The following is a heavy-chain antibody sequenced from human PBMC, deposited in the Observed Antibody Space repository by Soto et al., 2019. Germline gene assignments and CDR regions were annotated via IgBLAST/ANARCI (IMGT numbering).Heavy chain of an antibody. CDR1: GFTFSSYA. CDR3: AKDRSRPGDIVATIGIFDY. Sequence: GGSLRLSCAASGFTFSSYAMSWVRQAPGKGLEWVSAISGSGGSTYYADSVKGRFTISRDNSKNTLYLQMNSLRAEDTAVYYCAKDRSRPGDIVATIGIFDYWGQGTLVTVSS. D-gene: IGHD5-12*01. V-gene: IGHV3-23*01. J-gene: IGHJ4*02. CDR2: ISGSGGST.